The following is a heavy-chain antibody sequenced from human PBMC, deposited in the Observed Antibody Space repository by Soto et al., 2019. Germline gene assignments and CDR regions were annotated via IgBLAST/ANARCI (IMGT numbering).Heavy chain of an antibody. D-gene: IGHD4-17*01. CDR3: ARGSYGDYSD. J-gene: IGHJ4*02. CDR1: GFTFSSYT. Sequence: EVQLVESGGGLVKPGGSLRLSCAASGFTFSSYTMNWVRQAPGKGLEWVSSISSDSVYIYYADSVKGRFTISRDNAKNSLYLQMNSLTAEDTAVYYCARGSYGDYSDWGQGTLVTVSS. CDR2: ISSDSVYI. V-gene: IGHV3-21*01.